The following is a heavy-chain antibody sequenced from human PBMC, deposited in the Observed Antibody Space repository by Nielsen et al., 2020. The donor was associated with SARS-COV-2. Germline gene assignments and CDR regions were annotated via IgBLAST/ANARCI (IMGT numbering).Heavy chain of an antibody. CDR2: IWYDGSEI. D-gene: IGHD6-25*01. V-gene: IGHV3-33*01. CDR1: GFTFGSYG. J-gene: IGHJ4*02. Sequence: GESLKISCAASGFTFGSYGMHWVRQAPCKGLEWLAVIWYDGSEIYYADSVNGRFTISRDTSKNTLYLQMNSLRVEDTAVYYCTRAPYSSGDFDFWGQGTLVTVSS. CDR3: TRAPYSSGDFDF.